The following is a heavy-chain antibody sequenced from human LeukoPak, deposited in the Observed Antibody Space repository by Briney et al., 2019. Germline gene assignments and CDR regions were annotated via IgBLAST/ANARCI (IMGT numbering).Heavy chain of an antibody. CDR3: ARSREDILGNYMDV. CDR2: IKQDGSEK. Sequence: GGSLRLSCAASGFTFSSYSMNWVRQAPGKGLEWVANIKQDGSEKYYVDSVKGRFTISRDNAKNSLYLQMNSLRAEDTAVYYCARSREDILGNYMDVRGKGTTVTVSS. J-gene: IGHJ6*03. CDR1: GFTFSSYS. V-gene: IGHV3-7*01. D-gene: IGHD3-9*01.